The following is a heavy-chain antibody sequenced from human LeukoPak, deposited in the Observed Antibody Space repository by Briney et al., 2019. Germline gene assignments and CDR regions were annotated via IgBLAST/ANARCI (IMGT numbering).Heavy chain of an antibody. CDR2: IYYSGST. CDR3: ARVSDLGPYFDY. J-gene: IGHJ4*02. V-gene: IGHV4-59*01. Sequence: SETLSLTCTVSGGSISSYYWSWIRQPPGKGLEWIGYIYYSGSTNYNPSLKSRVTISVDTSKNQFSLKLSSVTAADTAVYYCARVSDLGPYFDYWGQGTLVTVSS. CDR1: GGSISSYY. D-gene: IGHD3-16*01.